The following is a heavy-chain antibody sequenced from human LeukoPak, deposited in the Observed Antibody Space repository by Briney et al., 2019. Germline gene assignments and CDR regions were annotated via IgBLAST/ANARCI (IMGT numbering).Heavy chain of an antibody. CDR1: GVTFSSYG. J-gene: IGHJ4*02. CDR2: ISGSGGST. D-gene: IGHD5-24*01. Sequence: GGSLRLSCAASGVTFSSYGMSWVRQAPGKGLEWVSAISGSGGSTYYADSVKGRFTISRDNSKNTLYLQMNSLRGEDTALYYCAKLSGYNGPNYFDYWGQGTLVTVSS. CDR3: AKLSGYNGPNYFDY. V-gene: IGHV3-23*01.